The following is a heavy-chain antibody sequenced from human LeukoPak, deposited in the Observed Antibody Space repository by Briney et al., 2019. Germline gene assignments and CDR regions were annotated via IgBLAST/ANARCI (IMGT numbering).Heavy chain of an antibody. Sequence: PGGSLRLSCAASGFTLSSYSMNWVRQAPGKGLEWVSTITNSGDSTYYVDSVKGRFTISRDNSKNTLYLQMNSLRAEDTAKYYCTKDYCGKFCSAVWGQGTTVTVSS. CDR1: GFTLSSYS. D-gene: IGHD3-9*01. V-gene: IGHV3-23*01. CDR2: ITNSGDST. J-gene: IGHJ6*02. CDR3: TKDYCGKFCSAV.